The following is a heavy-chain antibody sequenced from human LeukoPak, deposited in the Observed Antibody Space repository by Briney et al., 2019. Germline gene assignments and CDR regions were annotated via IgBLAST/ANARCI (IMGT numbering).Heavy chain of an antibody. CDR1: GFTFSSYA. J-gene: IGHJ4*02. V-gene: IGHV3-30*01. Sequence: GGSLRLSCAGSGFTFSSYAMHWVRQAPGKGLEWVAVISYDGSDKYYADSVKGRFTISRDNSKNTLYLQMNSLRAEDTAVYYCARDSYDSSGYFGYWGQGTLVTVSS. CDR3: ARDSYDSSGYFGY. CDR2: ISYDGSDK. D-gene: IGHD3-22*01.